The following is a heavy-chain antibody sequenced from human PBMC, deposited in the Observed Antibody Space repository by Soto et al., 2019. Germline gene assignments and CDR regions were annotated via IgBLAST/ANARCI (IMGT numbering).Heavy chain of an antibody. J-gene: IGHJ5*02. CDR3: ARVRAGFFWSGRRDNWFDP. CDR2: IYYSGST. Sequence: LSLTCTVSGGSISSGGYYWSWIRQHPGKGLEWIAYIYYSGSTYYNPSLNSRVSISLDTSKTQFSLKLSSVTAADTAVYYCARVRAGFFWSGRRDNWFDPWGRGTLVTVSS. D-gene: IGHD3-3*01. V-gene: IGHV4-31*03. CDR1: GGSISSGGYY.